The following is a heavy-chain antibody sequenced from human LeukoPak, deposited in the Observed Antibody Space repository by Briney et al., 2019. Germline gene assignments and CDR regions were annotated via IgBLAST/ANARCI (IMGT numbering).Heavy chain of an antibody. CDR2: IANGAT. Sequence: PSETLSLTCTVAGGGISTYYWNWIRQTPGKGLDWVCHIANGATDYNPSLKSRAIISVDTSKNQISLRLTSVTAADTAVYHCARDKAHSYGYYFYPWGPGTQVLVSS. J-gene: IGHJ4*02. CDR3: ARDKAHSYGYYFYP. D-gene: IGHD3-10*01. CDR1: GGGISTYY. V-gene: IGHV4-4*08.